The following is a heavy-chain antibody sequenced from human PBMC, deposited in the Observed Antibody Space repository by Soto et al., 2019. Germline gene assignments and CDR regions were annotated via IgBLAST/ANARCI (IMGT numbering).Heavy chain of an antibody. D-gene: IGHD6-13*01. CDR2: ISTNGDST. Sequence: EVQLVESGGGLVQPGGSLRLSCAASGFTFGSYPMHWVRQAPGKGLEYVSAISTNGDSTFYANSVKGRFTISRDNSKTYLYLQMGSVRAEDMGVYYCASEGMSRPRWVFDYWGEGTLVTASS. CDR1: GFTFGSYP. J-gene: IGHJ4*02. CDR3: ASEGMSRPRWVFDY. V-gene: IGHV3-64*01.